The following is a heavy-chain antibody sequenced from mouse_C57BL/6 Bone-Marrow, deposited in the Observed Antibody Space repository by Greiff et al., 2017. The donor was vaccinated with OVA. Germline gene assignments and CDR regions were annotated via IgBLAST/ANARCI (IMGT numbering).Heavy chain of an antibody. V-gene: IGHV3-3*01. CDR1: GFSINSDCY. CDR3: ARGKLRYYAMDY. CDR2: TFYSGIT. J-gene: IGHJ4*01. Sequence: EVMLVESGPSLVRPSQTLSLTCTVTGFSINSDCYWIWIRQFPGNKLEYIGYTFYSGITYYNPSLESRTYITRDTSKNQFSLKLSSVTTEDTATYYCARGKLRYYAMDYWGQGTSVTVSS. D-gene: IGHD1-1*01.